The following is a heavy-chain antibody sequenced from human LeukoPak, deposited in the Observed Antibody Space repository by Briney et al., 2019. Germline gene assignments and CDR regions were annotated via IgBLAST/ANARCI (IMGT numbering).Heavy chain of an antibody. D-gene: IGHD3-10*01. CDR2: ISYDGSNK. Sequence: GGSLRLSCAASGFTFSSYGMHWVRQAPGKGLEWVAVISYDGSNKYYADSVKGRFTISRDNSKNTLYLQMNSLRAEDTAVYYRAKELLWFGSPGGMDVWGQGTTVTVSS. CDR3: AKELLWFGSPGGMDV. V-gene: IGHV3-30*18. J-gene: IGHJ6*02. CDR1: GFTFSSYG.